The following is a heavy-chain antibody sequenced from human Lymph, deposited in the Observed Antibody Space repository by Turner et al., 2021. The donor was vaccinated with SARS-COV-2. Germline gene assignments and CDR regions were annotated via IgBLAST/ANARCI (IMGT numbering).Heavy chain of an antibody. V-gene: IGHV3-33*01. D-gene: IGHD1-26*01. CDR3: AREGVVGATSGLDY. CDR1: GFTFSSHG. J-gene: IGHJ4*02. Sequence: QVQLVESGGGVVQPGRPLRLSCAASGFTFSSHGMHWVRQAPGKGLDWVAVIWYDGSNKYHADSVKGRFTISRDNSNNTLDLQMNSLRAEDTAVYYCAREGVVGATSGLDYWGQGTLVTVSS. CDR2: IWYDGSNK.